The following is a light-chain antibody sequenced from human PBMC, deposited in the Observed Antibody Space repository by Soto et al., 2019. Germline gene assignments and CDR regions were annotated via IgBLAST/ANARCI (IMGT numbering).Light chain of an antibody. CDR1: QNINTY. V-gene: IGKV1-39*01. CDR3: QQTSAAPFT. CDR2: TAS. Sequence: DIQMTQSPSSLSASVGDRVTITCRASQNINTYLNWYQQRPGQAPQLLIFTASSFPGGVPARFSASGSRTDFTLTISSLQPDDFATYYCQQTSAAPFTFGPGTKVDIK. J-gene: IGKJ3*01.